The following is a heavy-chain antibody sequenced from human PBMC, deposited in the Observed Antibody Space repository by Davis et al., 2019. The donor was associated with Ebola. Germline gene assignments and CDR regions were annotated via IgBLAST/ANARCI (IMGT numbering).Heavy chain of an antibody. CDR3: AREISSSWFGSDAFDI. J-gene: IGHJ3*02. CDR1: GFTFSSYW. Sequence: PGGSLRLSCAASGFTFSSYWMSWVRQAPGKGLEWVANIKQDGSEKYYVDSVKGRFTISRDNAKNSLYLQMNSLRAEDTAVYYCAREISSSWFGSDAFDIWGQGTMVTVSS. D-gene: IGHD6-13*01. CDR2: IKQDGSEK. V-gene: IGHV3-7*01.